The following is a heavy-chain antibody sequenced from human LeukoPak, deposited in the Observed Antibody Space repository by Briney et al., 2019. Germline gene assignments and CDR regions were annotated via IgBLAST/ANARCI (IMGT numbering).Heavy chain of an antibody. D-gene: IGHD3-22*01. CDR1: GCSISSYY. V-gene: IGHV4-59*01. CDR2: IYYSGST. J-gene: IGHJ4*02. Sequence: PSETLSLTCTVSGCSISSYYWSWIRQPPGRGLEWIGYIYYSGSTNYNPSLKSRVTISVDTSKNQFSLKLSSVTAADTAVYYCAREYYGSSGYYNDYWGQGALVTVSS. CDR3: AREYYGSSGYYNDY.